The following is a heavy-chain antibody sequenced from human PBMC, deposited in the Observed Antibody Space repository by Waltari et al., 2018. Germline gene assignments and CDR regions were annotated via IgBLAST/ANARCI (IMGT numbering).Heavy chain of an antibody. V-gene: IGHV1-46*01. J-gene: IGHJ6*02. Sequence: QVQLVQSGAEVKKPGASVKISCKTSEYTFASSYVHWVRQAPGQGLEWMGIINPSGGSTIYAQRCQGRVTMTRETSTSTVYMELSSLKSEDTAVYYCATDTGALWMDVWGQGTTVTVSS. CDR2: INPSGGST. CDR1: EYTFASSY. D-gene: IGHD2-21*01. CDR3: ATDTGALWMDV.